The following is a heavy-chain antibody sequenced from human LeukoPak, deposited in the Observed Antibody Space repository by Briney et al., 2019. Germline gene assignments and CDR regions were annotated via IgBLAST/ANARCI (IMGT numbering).Heavy chain of an antibody. CDR3: ARVWVVHAFDI. Sequence: ASVKVSCKASGYTFTSYDINWVRQATGQGLEWMGWMNPNSGNTGYAQKFQGRVTITRNTSISTAYMELSRLRSDDTAVYYCARVWVVHAFDIWGQGTMVTVSS. V-gene: IGHV1-8*03. CDR1: GYTFTSYD. CDR2: MNPNSGNT. D-gene: IGHD3-16*01. J-gene: IGHJ3*02.